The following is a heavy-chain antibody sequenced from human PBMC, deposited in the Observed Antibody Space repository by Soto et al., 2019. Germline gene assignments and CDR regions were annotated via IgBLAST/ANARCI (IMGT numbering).Heavy chain of an antibody. D-gene: IGHD1-1*01. Sequence: GASVKVSCKVSGYTLTELSMHWVRQAPGKGLEWMGGFDPEDGETIYAQKFQGRVTMTEDTSTDTAYMELSSLRSDDTAVYFCARDWKGAEGFDPWGQGTLVTVPQ. CDR2: FDPEDGET. J-gene: IGHJ5*02. CDR3: ARDWKGAEGFDP. CDR1: GYTLTELS. V-gene: IGHV1-24*01.